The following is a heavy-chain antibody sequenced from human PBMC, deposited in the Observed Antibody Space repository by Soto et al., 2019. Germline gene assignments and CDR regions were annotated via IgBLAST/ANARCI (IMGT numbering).Heavy chain of an antibody. D-gene: IGHD3-9*01. CDR3: AREDRYYDILTGYSPYYYYYYMDV. J-gene: IGHJ6*03. CDR2: INAGNGNT. Sequence: ASVKVSCKASGYTFTSYAMHWVRQAPGQRLEWMGWINAGNGNTKYSQKFQGRVTITRDTSASTAYMGLSSLRSEDTAVYYCAREDRYYDILTGYSPYYYYYYMDVWGKGTTVTVSS. V-gene: IGHV1-3*01. CDR1: GYTFTSYA.